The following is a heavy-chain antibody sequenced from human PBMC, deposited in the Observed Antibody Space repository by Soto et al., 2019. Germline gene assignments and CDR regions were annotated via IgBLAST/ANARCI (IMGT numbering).Heavy chain of an antibody. V-gene: IGHV3-15*07. Sequence: EVQLVESGGDLAKPGGSLRLSCAVSGFTFSYAWMNWVRQAPGKGLEWVGRIKSKTDGGTTDYAAPLKGRFTISRDASRNMVFRQMNSRGTEDTAVYYCAPGTGALLYWGQGRRVTVSS. J-gene: IGHJ4*02. CDR1: GFTFSYAW. CDR3: APGTGALLY. CDR2: IKSKTDGGTT. D-gene: IGHD1-26*01.